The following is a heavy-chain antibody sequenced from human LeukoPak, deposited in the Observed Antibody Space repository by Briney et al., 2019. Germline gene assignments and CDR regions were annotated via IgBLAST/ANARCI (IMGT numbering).Heavy chain of an antibody. Sequence: GSLRLSCAASGFTFSSYSMNWVRQAPGKGLEWVSSISSSSSYIYYADSVKGRFTISRDNAKNSLYLQMNSLRAEDTAVYYCARVAPGYYYGSGSYYNWGPDYWGQGTLVTVSS. J-gene: IGHJ4*02. CDR1: GFTFSSYS. CDR2: ISSSSSYI. CDR3: ARVAPGYYYGSGSYYNWGPDY. D-gene: IGHD3-10*01. V-gene: IGHV3-21*01.